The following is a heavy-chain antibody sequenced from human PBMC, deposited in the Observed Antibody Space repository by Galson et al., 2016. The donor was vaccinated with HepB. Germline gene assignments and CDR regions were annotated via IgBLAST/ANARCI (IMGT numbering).Heavy chain of an antibody. Sequence: SLRLSCAASGFIFSTYTMSWVRQAPGKGLEWVAGISSSGTSISYGDSVKGRFTISRDNAKNSLSLQMNSLRAEDTALYYCARPRGQPDDTFDIWGQGTMVTVSS. J-gene: IGHJ3*02. CDR3: ARPRGQPDDTFDI. CDR2: ISSSGTSI. D-gene: IGHD2-2*01. CDR1: GFIFSTYT. V-gene: IGHV3-21*01.